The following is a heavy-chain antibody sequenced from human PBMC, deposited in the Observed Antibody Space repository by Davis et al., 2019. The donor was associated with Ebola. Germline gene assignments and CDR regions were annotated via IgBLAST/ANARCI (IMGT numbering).Heavy chain of an antibody. Sequence: PGGSLRLSCAASGFTFSSYSMNWVRQAPGKGLEWVSSISSSSSYIYYADSVKGRFTISRDNAKNSLYLQMNSLRAEDTAVYYCARDSFGSGYRGWFDPWGQGTLVTVSS. CDR2: ISSSSSYI. J-gene: IGHJ5*02. V-gene: IGHV3-21*01. CDR3: ARDSFGSGYRGWFDP. D-gene: IGHD3-22*01. CDR1: GFTFSSYS.